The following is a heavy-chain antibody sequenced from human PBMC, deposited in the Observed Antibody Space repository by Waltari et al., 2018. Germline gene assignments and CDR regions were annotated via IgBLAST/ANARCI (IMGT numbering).Heavy chain of an antibody. CDR2: IKQDGSEK. V-gene: IGHV3-7*01. D-gene: IGHD3-3*01. CDR3: ARDRGPDYDFWSGYT. J-gene: IGHJ5*02. CDR1: GFTFRSYW. Sequence: EVQLVESGGGLVQPGGSLSLSCAASGFTFRSYWMSWVRQAPGKGLEWVANIKQDGSEKYYVDSVKGRFTISRDNAKNSLYLQMNSLRAEDTAVYYCARDRGPDYDFWSGYTWGQGTLVTVSS.